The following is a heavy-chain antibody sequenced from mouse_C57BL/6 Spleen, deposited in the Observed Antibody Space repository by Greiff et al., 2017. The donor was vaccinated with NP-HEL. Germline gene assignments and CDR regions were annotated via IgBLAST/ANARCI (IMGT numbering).Heavy chain of an antibody. CDR2: IHPNSGST. CDR3: ARISSSDY. D-gene: IGHD1-1*01. Sequence: QVQLKQPGAELVKPGASVKLSCKASGYTFTSYWMHWVKQRPGQGLEWIGMIHPNSGSTNYNEKFKSKATLTVDKSSSTAYMQLSSLPSEDSAVYYCARISSSDYWGQGTTLTVSS. V-gene: IGHV1-64*01. CDR1: GYTFTSYW. J-gene: IGHJ2*01.